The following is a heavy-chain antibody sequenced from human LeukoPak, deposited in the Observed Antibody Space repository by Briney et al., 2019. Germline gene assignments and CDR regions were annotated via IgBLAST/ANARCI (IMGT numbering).Heavy chain of an antibody. Sequence: GGSLRLSCAASGFTFSSYSMNWVRQAPGKGLEWVSYISSSSSTIYYADSVKGRFTISRDNAKNSLYLQMNGLRAEDTAVYYCARAGDRRYCSSTSCLGDFDYWGQGTLVTVSS. CDR3: ARAGDRRYCSSTSCLGDFDY. CDR1: GFTFSSYS. D-gene: IGHD2-2*01. V-gene: IGHV3-48*01. CDR2: ISSSSSTI. J-gene: IGHJ4*02.